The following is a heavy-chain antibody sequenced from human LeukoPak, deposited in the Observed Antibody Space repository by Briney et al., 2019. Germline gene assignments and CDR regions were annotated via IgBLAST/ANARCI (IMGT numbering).Heavy chain of an antibody. Sequence: SQTLSLTCTVSGGSLSGGDSYWSWVRQPPGKGLGWLGYVYYSGSTYYNPSLKSRVTISVDTSKNQFSLKLSSVTAADTAVYYCARRGVPAASYYYYYGMDVWGQGTTVTVSS. D-gene: IGHD2-2*01. CDR1: GGSLSGGDSY. CDR3: ARRGVPAASYYYYYGMDV. CDR2: VYYSGST. J-gene: IGHJ6*02. V-gene: IGHV4-30-4*01.